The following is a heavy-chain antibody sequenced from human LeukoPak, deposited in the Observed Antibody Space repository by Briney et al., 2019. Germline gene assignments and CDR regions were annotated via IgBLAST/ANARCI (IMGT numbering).Heavy chain of an antibody. V-gene: IGHV3-64*01. CDR3: AREGPPDALDI. Sequence: GGSLRLSCAASGFTFSSYAMHWVRQAPGKGLEYVSAISSNGGSTYYANSVKGRFTISRDNSKNTLYLQMGSLRAEDMAVYYCAREGPPDALDIWGQGTMVTVSS. J-gene: IGHJ3*02. CDR2: ISSNGGST. CDR1: GFTFSSYA.